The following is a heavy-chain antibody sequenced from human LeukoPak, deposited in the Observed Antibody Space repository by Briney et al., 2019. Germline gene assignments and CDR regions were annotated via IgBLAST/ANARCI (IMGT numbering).Heavy chain of an antibody. D-gene: IGHD2-15*01. V-gene: IGHV4-34*01. J-gene: IGHJ3*02. Sequence: PSETLSLTCAVYGGSVSGYYWSWIRQPPGKGLEWIGEINHSGRTNYNPSLKSRVTISVDTSKNQFSLKLSSVTAADTAVYYCAREVRHCSGGSCYGQVDAFDIWGQGTMVTVSS. CDR3: AREVRHCSGGSCYGQVDAFDI. CDR1: GGSVSGYY. CDR2: INHSGRT.